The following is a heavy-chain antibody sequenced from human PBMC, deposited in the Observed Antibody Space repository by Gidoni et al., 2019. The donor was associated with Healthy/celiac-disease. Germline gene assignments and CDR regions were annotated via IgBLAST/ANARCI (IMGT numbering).Heavy chain of an antibody. Sequence: EVQLVESGGGLVQPGRSLRLSCTASGFTFGDYAMSWVRQAPGKGLEWVGFIRSKAYGGTTEYAASVKGRFTISRDDSKSIAYLQMNSLKTEDTAVYYCTREPSDDSPYYYDSSGGAGYWGQGTLVTVSS. D-gene: IGHD3-22*01. CDR3: TREPSDDSPYYYDSSGGAGY. CDR2: IRSKAYGGTT. CDR1: GFTFGDYA. J-gene: IGHJ4*02. V-gene: IGHV3-49*04.